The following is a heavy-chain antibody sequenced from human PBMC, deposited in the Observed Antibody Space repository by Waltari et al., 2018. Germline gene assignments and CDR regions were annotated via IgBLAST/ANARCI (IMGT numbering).Heavy chain of an antibody. J-gene: IGHJ3*02. D-gene: IGHD2-2*02. V-gene: IGHV4-59*01. CDR3: ARDRGNVPATAIRVRAFDI. CDR2: IYYSGST. Sequence: QVQLQESGPGLVKPTETLYLTCTVSGGSISSYYWSWIRQPPGQGLEWIGYIYYSGSTNYNPSLKSRVTISVDTSKNQFSLKLSSVTAADTAVYYCARDRGNVPATAIRVRAFDIWGQGTMVTVSS. CDR1: GGSISSYY.